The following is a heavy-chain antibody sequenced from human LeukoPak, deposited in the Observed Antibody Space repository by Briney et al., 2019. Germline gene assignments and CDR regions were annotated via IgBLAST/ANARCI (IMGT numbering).Heavy chain of an antibody. D-gene: IGHD4-17*01. CDR1: GFTFDDYA. V-gene: IGHV3-9*01. CDR3: AKDPTVTTSYGMDV. Sequence: GRFLRLSCAASGFTFDDYAMHWVRQAPGKGLEWVSGIGWNSGSIGYADSVKGRFTISRDNAKNSLYLQMNSLRAEDTALYYCAKDPTVTTSYGMDVWGQGTTVTVSS. CDR2: IGWNSGSI. J-gene: IGHJ6*02.